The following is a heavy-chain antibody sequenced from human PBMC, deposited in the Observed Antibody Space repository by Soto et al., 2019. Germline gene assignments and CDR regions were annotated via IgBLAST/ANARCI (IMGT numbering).Heavy chain of an antibody. J-gene: IGHJ4*02. CDR1: GGSISSGNYY. Sequence: QVQLQESGPGLVKPSQTLSLTCTVSGGSISSGNYYWSWIRQPPGKGLEWIGFISYSGSTYYSTSLTRRVTMAVDTFKSQFSLNLSFVTAADTAVYYCATMGTPATGLYFFDYWGQGSLVTVSS. D-gene: IGHD2-15*01. CDR3: ATMGTPATGLYFFDY. V-gene: IGHV4-30-4*01. CDR2: ISYSGST.